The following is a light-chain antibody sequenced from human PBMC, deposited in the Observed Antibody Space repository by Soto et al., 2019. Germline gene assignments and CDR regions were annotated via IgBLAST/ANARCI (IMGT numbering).Light chain of an antibody. V-gene: IGKV1-39*01. Sequence: DIQSTQSPSSLSASGGDRVTITCLASQSISSYLNWYQQKPGKAPKLLIYAASSLQSGVPSRFSGSGSGTDFTLTISSLQPEDFATYYCQQSYSTPRTFGQGTKVDIX. CDR1: QSISSY. CDR3: QQSYSTPRT. J-gene: IGKJ2*01. CDR2: AAS.